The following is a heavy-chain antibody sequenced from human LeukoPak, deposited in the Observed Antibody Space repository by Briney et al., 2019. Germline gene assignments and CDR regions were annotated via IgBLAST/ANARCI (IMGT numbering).Heavy chain of an antibody. CDR1: GGSISSGDYY. J-gene: IGHJ4*02. CDR3: ARVYIRTKAWDSSGYDFDY. V-gene: IGHV4-30-4*01. CDR2: IYCSGST. Sequence: SQTLSLTCTVSGGSISSGDYYWSWIRQPPGKGLEWIGYIYCSGSTYYNPSLKSRVTISVDTSKNQFSLKLSSVTAADTAVYYCARVYIRTKAWDSSGYDFDYWGQGTLLTVSS. D-gene: IGHD3-22*01.